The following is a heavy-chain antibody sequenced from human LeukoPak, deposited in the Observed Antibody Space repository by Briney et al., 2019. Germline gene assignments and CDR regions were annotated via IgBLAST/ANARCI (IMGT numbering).Heavy chain of an antibody. J-gene: IGHJ2*01. D-gene: IGHD4-17*01. CDR2: INHSGRT. CDR1: GESFGDTY. V-gene: IGHV4-34*01. CDR3: ARGPPARDYGAFDL. Sequence: SETLSLTCAVYGESFGDTYWGWIRQPPGKGLEWIGEINHSGRTSYDPSLKSRVTMSVDTSNNQFSLKLSSVTAADTAVYYCARGPPARDYGAFDLWGRGTLVTVSS.